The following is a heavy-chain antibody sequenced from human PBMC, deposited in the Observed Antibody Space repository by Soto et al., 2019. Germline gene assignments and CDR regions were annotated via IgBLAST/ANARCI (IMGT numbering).Heavy chain of an antibody. V-gene: IGHV1-2*06. CDR3: ASCKMCGYNVDWVCKYSGMDV. J-gene: IGHJ6*01. Sequence: QRQLVQSGSEVKKPGASVKVSCKASGYIFTGYDLHWVRQAPGQELEWLGRVKPYRGVINYAQKFQSRLTMPSESSNGMSYLELNAVRPDDEAVYYCASCKMCGYNVDWVCKYSGMDVWGEGTTVTVSS. D-gene: IGHD3-22*01. CDR2: VKPYRGVI. CDR1: GYIFTGYD.